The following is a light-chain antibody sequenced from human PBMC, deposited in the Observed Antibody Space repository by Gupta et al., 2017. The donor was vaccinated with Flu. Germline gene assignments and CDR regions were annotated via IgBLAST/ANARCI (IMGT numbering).Light chain of an antibody. CDR3: QTWGTGIQV. Sequence: QLVLPPSPSASASLGASVKLTCTLSSGHSSYAIEWHQQQPEKGPRYLMKLNSDGSHSKGDGIPDRFSGSSSGAERYLTISSRQAEDEDDYYCQTWGTGIQVFGGGTKLTVL. V-gene: IGLV4-69*01. CDR1: SGHSSYA. CDR2: LNSDGSH. J-gene: IGLJ3*02.